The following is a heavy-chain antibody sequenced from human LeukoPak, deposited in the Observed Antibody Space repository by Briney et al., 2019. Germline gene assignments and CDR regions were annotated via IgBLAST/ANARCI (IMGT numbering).Heavy chain of an antibody. D-gene: IGHD5-18*01. CDR3: AKRGYSYGDFDY. J-gene: IGHJ4*02. V-gene: IGHV1-8*01. CDR2: MNPDSGNT. Sequence: ASVKVSCKASGFTFTSYDINWVRQATGQGLEWMGWMNPDSGNTGYAQKFQGRVTMTRNTSISTAYMELSSLRSEDTAVYYCAKRGYSYGDFDYWGQGTLVTVSS. CDR1: GFTFTSYD.